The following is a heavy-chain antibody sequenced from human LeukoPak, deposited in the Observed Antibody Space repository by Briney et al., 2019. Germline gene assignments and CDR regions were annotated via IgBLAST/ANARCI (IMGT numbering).Heavy chain of an antibody. Sequence: GGSLRLSCAASGFTFSSYAMSWVRRAPGKGLEWVSAISGSGGSTYYADSVKGRFTISRDNSKNTLYLQMNSLRAEDTAVYYCAKPRTYYYDSSGFPPNYWGQGTLVTVSS. CDR3: AKPRTYYYDSSGFPPNY. CDR1: GFTFSSYA. D-gene: IGHD3-22*01. CDR2: ISGSGGST. J-gene: IGHJ4*02. V-gene: IGHV3-23*01.